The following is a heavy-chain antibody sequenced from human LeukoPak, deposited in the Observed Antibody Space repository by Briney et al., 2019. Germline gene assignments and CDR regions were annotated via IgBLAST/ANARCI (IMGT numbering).Heavy chain of an antibody. CDR3: TIDRSLVRGANDH. D-gene: IGHD3-10*01. V-gene: IGHV3-74*01. Sequence: GGSLRLSCAASGFTFSSYWMHWVRQAPGKGLVWVSRIYSDGNTTKYADSVKGRFTISRDNAKNTLYLQMNSLRAEDTAVYYCTIDRSLVRGANDHWGQGTLVTVSS. J-gene: IGHJ4*02. CDR1: GFTFSSYW. CDR2: IYSDGNTT.